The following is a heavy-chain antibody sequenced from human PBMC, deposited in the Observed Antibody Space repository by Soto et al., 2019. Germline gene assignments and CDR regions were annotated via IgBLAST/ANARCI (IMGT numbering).Heavy chain of an antibody. Sequence: GGSLRLSCAASGFTFSGSAMHWVRQASGKGLEWVGRIRSKANSYATAYAASVKGRFTISRDDSKNTAYLQMNSLKTEDTAVYYCTRARYNSSSPDYYCYYRLDDSGQGTTVTVSS. CDR1: GFTFSGSA. D-gene: IGHD6-13*01. J-gene: IGHJ6*02. CDR2: IRSKANSYAT. CDR3: TRARYNSSSPDYYCYYRLDD. V-gene: IGHV3-73*01.